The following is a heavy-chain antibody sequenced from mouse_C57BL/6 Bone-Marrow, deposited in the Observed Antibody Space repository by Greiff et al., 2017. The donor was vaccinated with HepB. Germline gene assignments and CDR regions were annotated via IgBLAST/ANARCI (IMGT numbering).Heavy chain of an antibody. Sequence: EVQLQQSGAELVRPGASVKLSCTASGFNIKDYYMHWVKQRPEQGLEWIGRIDPEDGDTEYAPKFQGKATMTADTSSNTAYLQLSSLTSEDTAVYDCTVYYGSNPWYFDVWGTGTTVTVSS. J-gene: IGHJ1*03. V-gene: IGHV14-1*01. CDR3: TVYYGSNPWYFDV. CDR1: GFNIKDYY. D-gene: IGHD1-1*01. CDR2: IDPEDGDT.